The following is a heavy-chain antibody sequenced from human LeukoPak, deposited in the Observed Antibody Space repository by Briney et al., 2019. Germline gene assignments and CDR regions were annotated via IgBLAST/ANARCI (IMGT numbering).Heavy chain of an antibody. CDR3: ARVSPFDY. Sequence: GGSLRLSCTVSGFTVSIHYMSWVRQAPGKGLEWLSVLYSGGSTYYADSVNGRFTMSRDNSKNTLYLQMNGLRVEDTAVYYCARVSPFDYWGQGTQVTVSS. V-gene: IGHV3-66*01. CDR1: GFTVSIHY. J-gene: IGHJ4*02. CDR2: LYSGGST.